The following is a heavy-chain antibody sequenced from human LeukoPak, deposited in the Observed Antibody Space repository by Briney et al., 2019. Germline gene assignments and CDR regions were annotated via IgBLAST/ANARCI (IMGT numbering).Heavy chain of an antibody. Sequence: SETLSLTCTVSGDSISDYYWSWIRQPAGKGLELIGHIYTNGITNYNPSLKSRVTTSVDTFKNQLSLRLSSVTAADTAVYYCARGVMTAIFAFDIWGQGTMVTVSS. V-gene: IGHV4-4*07. D-gene: IGHD2-21*02. J-gene: IGHJ3*02. CDR3: ARGVMTAIFAFDI. CDR2: IYTNGIT. CDR1: GDSISDYY.